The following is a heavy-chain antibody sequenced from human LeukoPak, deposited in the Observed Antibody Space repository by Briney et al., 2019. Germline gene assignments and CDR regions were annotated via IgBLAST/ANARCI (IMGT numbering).Heavy chain of an antibody. J-gene: IGHJ4*02. CDR2: INPNTGAT. Sequence: ASVKVSCKASGYTFTGYYMHWGRQAPGQGLEWMGWINPNTGATNYAQRFQGRVTMTRDTSISTAYMELSRLRSDDTAVYYCARVLEMATITVDRSFDYWGQGTLVTVSS. CDR1: GYTFTGYY. D-gene: IGHD5-24*01. CDR3: ARVLEMATITVDRSFDY. V-gene: IGHV1-2*02.